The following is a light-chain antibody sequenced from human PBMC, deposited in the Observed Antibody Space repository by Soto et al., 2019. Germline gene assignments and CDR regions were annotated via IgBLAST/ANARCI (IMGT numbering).Light chain of an antibody. Sequence: SAGSEPGTESGSPGQSIAISCTGTSIDVGAYNAVSWYQHHPGKAPKLMIYDVSNRPSGVSDRFSGCKSGNTASLTISGLRPEDEADYYCSSYTPSGTYVFGTGTKVTVL. CDR1: SIDVGAYNA. J-gene: IGLJ1*01. V-gene: IGLV2-14*03. CDR3: SSYTPSGTYV. CDR2: DVS.